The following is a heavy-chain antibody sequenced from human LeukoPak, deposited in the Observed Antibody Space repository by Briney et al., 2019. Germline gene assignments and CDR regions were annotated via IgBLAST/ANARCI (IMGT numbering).Heavy chain of an antibody. CDR2: IYHSGST. CDR3: ARDSSGLSDY. Sequence: SSETLSLTCAVSGGSISGGGYSWSWIRQPPGKGLEWIGYIYHSGSTYYNPSLKSRVTISVDRSKNQFSLKLSSVTAADTAVYYCARDSSGLSDYWGQGTLVTVSS. V-gene: IGHV4-30-2*01. D-gene: IGHD3-22*01. J-gene: IGHJ4*02. CDR1: GGSISGGGYS.